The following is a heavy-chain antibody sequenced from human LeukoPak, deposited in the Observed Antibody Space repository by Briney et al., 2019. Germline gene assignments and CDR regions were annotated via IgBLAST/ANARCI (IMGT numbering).Heavy chain of an antibody. CDR2: IIPIFGTA. D-gene: IGHD2-2*01. J-gene: IGHJ4*02. CDR1: GGTFSGYA. CDR3: AKTHSTVVVPAAPADY. V-gene: IGHV1-69*01. Sequence: ASVKVSCKASGGTFSGYAISWVRQAPGQGLEWMGGIIPIFGTANYAQKFQGRVTTTADESTSTAYMELNSLRAEDTAVYYCAKTHSTVVVPAAPADYWGQGTLVTVSS.